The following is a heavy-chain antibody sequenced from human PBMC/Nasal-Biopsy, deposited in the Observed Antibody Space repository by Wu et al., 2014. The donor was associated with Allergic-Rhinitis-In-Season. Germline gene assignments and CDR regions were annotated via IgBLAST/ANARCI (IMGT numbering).Heavy chain of an antibody. CDR3: ARRYCSGGSCYTPSNWFDP. J-gene: IGHJ5*02. D-gene: IGHD2-15*01. Sequence: VKVSCKASGYSFTSYGIHWVRQTPGQGLEWMGWINTNTGNPTYAQGFRGRFVFSLDTSVSTAYLQINSLQGDDTGLYYCARRYCSGGSCYTPSNWFDPGVREPWSPSPQ. V-gene: IGHV7-4-1*02. CDR1: GYSFTSYG. CDR2: INTNTGNP.